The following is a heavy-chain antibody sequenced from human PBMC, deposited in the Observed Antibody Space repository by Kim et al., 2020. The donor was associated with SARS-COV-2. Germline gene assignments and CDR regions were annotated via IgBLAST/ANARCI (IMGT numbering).Heavy chain of an antibody. CDR2: ISYDGSNK. CDR3: AKDPYSSSWYLPNMIWDYFDY. J-gene: IGHJ4*02. CDR1: GFTFSSYG. Sequence: GGSLRLSCAASGFTFSSYGMHWVRQAPGKGLEWVAVISYDGSNKYYADSVKGRFTISRDNSKNTLYLQMNSLRAEDTAVYYCAKDPYSSSWYLPNMIWDYFDYWGQGTLVTVSS. V-gene: IGHV3-30*18. D-gene: IGHD6-13*01.